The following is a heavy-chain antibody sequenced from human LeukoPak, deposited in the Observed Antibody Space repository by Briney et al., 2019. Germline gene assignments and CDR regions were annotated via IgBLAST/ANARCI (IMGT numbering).Heavy chain of an antibody. Sequence: PSETLSLTCTVSGGSISSSSYYWGWIPQPPGKGREWIGSIYYSGSTYHNPSLTSRVTISVDTSKNQFSLKLSSVTAADTAVYYCARLGYDSSGYYPPYYFDYWGQGTLVTVSS. D-gene: IGHD3-22*01. J-gene: IGHJ4*02. CDR3: ARLGYDSSGYYPPYYFDY. CDR2: IYYSGST. CDR1: GGSISSSSYY. V-gene: IGHV4-39*01.